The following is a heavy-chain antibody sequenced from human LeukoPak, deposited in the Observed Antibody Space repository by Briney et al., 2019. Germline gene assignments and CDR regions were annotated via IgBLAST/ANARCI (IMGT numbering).Heavy chain of an antibody. CDR1: GGSISTSNYY. V-gene: IGHV4-39*07. CDR3: ARAPSYYFDY. Sequence: SETLSLTCTVSGGSISTSNYYWGWIRQPPGKGLEWIGNIFYSGSTYYSPSLKSRVTISVDTSKNQFSLKLSSVTAADTAVYYCARAPSYYFDYWGQGTLVTVSS. J-gene: IGHJ4*02. CDR2: IFYSGST.